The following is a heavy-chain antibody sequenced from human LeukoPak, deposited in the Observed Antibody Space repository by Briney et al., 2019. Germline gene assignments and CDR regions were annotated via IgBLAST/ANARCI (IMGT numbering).Heavy chain of an antibody. Sequence: SETLSLTCTVSGGSISSYYWSWIRQPAGKGLEWIGRIYTSGSTYYNPSLKSRVTISVDRSKNQFSLKLSSVTAADTAVYYCARDLPYSGSYYPPYYYYMDVWGKGTTVTVSS. CDR2: IYTSGST. CDR3: ARDLPYSGSYYPPYYYYMDV. CDR1: GGSISSYY. J-gene: IGHJ6*03. D-gene: IGHD1-26*01. V-gene: IGHV4-4*07.